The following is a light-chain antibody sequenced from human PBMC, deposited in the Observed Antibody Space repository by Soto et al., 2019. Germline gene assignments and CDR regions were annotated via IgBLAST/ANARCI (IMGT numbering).Light chain of an antibody. Sequence: EIVLTQSPGTLSLSPVDRATLSCMASQSVSNDYVAWVQQKPGQTPRLLIYSVSSRATGIPDRFSGSGSGTDFTLTISRLEPEDFAVYYCQQYGSSPRTFGQGTKVDIK. CDR3: QQYGSSPRT. CDR1: QSVSNDY. V-gene: IGKV3-20*01. CDR2: SVS. J-gene: IGKJ1*01.